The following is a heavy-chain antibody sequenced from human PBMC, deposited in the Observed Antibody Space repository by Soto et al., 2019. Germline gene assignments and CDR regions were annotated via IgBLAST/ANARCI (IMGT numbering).Heavy chain of an antibody. CDR3: STFDYTTTVTSRGY. Sequence: GGSLRLSCAASGLTFSNTWINWVRQAPGKGLEWVGRIMIRTDGDTTDYAAPVTGRFTISREGSKNSKTTLYLQMSSLQTEDTAVYYCSTFDYTTTVTSRGYWGQGTLVTVSS. J-gene: IGHJ4*02. CDR2: IMIRTDGDTT. D-gene: IGHD4-17*01. V-gene: IGHV3-15*01. CDR1: GLTFSNTW.